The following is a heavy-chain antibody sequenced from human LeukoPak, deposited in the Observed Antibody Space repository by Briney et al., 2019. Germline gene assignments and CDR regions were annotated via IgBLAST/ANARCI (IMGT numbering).Heavy chain of an antibody. CDR2: ISDSGDRT. J-gene: IGHJ4*02. Sequence: GGSLRLSCAASGFAFSRQDMGWVRQAPGKGLEWVSGISDSGDRTYYADSVKGRFTISRDNSKNTLYLQMNSLRVEDTAVYYCEKDARRSSGWFFFDHWGQGTLVTVSS. CDR1: GFAFSRQD. D-gene: IGHD6-19*01. CDR3: EKDARRSSGWFFFDH. V-gene: IGHV3-23*01.